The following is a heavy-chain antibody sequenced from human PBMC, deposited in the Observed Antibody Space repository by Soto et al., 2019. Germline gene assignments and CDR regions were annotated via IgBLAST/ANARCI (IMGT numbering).Heavy chain of an antibody. Sequence: PAESLSLTCAVSEFTFSNCSMSWGRRPPGEGLEWVTGISGNDDSTYSADSVKGRCIITKDNTKNTLELQMNTLRAQDTAEYYCAKDLSRSGVFFFDYWGQGTLVTVSS. D-gene: IGHD6-13*01. J-gene: IGHJ4*02. V-gene: IGHV3-23*01. CDR2: ISGNDDST. CDR1: EFTFSNCS. CDR3: AKDLSRSGVFFFDY.